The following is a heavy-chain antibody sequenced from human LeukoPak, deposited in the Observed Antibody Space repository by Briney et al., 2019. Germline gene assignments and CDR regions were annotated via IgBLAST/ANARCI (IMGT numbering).Heavy chain of an antibody. CDR1: GFTFTKNA. CDR3: ARVIGGQVWLHYFDF. V-gene: IGHV3-23*01. D-gene: IGHD3-16*01. Sequence: GGSLRLSCAASGFTFTKNAMGWVRHTPGKGLEWVSTSGTSGGAYYADSVKGRFTISRDNSESTLYLQMNSLRPEDTGLYYCARVIGGQVWLHYFDFWGHGTLVTVSS. CDR2: SGTSGGA. J-gene: IGHJ4*01.